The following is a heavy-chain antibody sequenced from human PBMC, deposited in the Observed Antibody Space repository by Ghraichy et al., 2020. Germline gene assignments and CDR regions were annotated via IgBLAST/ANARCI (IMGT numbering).Heavy chain of an antibody. Sequence: ASVKVSCKASGYTFTSYDISWVRQAPGQGLEWMGWISDYNGNTNYAQKLQGRVTMTTDTFTSTAYMDLRSLRSDDTAVYYCARGFVLGAFDIWGQGTMVTVSS. J-gene: IGHJ3*02. CDR2: ISDYNGNT. CDR1: GYTFTSYD. CDR3: ARGFVLGAFDI. D-gene: IGHD3-10*01. V-gene: IGHV1-18*04.